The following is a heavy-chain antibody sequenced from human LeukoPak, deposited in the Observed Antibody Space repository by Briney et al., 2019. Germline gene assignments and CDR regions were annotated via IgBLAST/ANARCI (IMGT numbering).Heavy chain of an antibody. J-gene: IGHJ4*02. CDR1: GYTFTGYY. D-gene: IGHD3-10*01. Sequence: GASVKVSCKASGYTFTGYYMHGVRQAPGQGLEGMGWINPNSGGTNYAQKFQGRVTMTRDTSISTAYMELSRLRSDDTAVYYCARSMVRGADGTDYWGQGTLVTVSS. V-gene: IGHV1-2*02. CDR2: INPNSGGT. CDR3: ARSMVRGADGTDY.